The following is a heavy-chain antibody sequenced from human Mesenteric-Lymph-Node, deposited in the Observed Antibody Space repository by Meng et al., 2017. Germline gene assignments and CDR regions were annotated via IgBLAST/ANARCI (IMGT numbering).Heavy chain of an antibody. CDR1: GFTFSSYA. CDR2: VGAGGGT. Sequence: GGSLRLSCAASGFTFSSYAMSWVRQAPGKGLEWVSAVGAGGGTYYADSVRGRFTISRDKSKNTMYLQMNSLKVEDTAIYYCAKEMGHQLPFDYWGQGTLVTVSS. D-gene: IGHD2-2*01. V-gene: IGHV3-23*01. J-gene: IGHJ4*02. CDR3: AKEMGHQLPFDY.